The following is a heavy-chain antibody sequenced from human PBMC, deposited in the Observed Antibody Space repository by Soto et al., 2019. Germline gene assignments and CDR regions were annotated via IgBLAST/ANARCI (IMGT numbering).Heavy chain of an antibody. CDR3: ARGDYDSSGFPNWFDP. D-gene: IGHD3-22*01. J-gene: IGHJ5*02. CDR1: GGSISSGGYY. CDR2: IYYSGST. V-gene: IGHV4-31*03. Sequence: PSETLSLTCTVSGGSISSGGYYWSWIRQHPGKGLEWIGYIYYSGSTYYNPSLKSRVTISVDTSKNQFSLKLSSVTAADTAVYYCARGDYDSSGFPNWFDPWGQGTLVTV.